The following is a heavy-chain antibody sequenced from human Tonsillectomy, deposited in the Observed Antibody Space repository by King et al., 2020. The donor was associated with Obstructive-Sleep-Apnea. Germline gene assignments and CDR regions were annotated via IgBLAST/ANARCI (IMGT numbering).Heavy chain of an antibody. J-gene: IGHJ4*02. CDR3: ARARSYYYDSSGPYFDY. V-gene: IGHV4-39*07. CDR1: GGSISSSSYY. CDR2: IYYSGST. D-gene: IGHD3-22*01. Sequence: QLQESGPGLVKPSETLSLTCTVSGGSISSSSYYWGWIRQPPGKGLEWIGSIYYSGSTYYNPSLKSRVTISVDTSKNQFSLKLSSVTAADTDVYYCARARSYYYDSSGPYFDYWGQGTLVTVSS.